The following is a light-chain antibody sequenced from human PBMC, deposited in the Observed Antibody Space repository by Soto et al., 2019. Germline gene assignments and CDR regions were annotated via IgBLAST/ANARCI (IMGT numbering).Light chain of an antibody. V-gene: IGKV3-20*01. CDR2: GAS. J-gene: IGKJ2*01. CDR3: QQYDSSPQA. Sequence: EIMLTQSPGTLSLSPGERATLSCRASQSVSSSYLAWYQQKPGQAPRLLIYGASTRATGIPDRFSGSGSGTDFTLTISRLEPEDFAVYSCQQYDSSPQAFGQGTKLEIK. CDR1: QSVSSSY.